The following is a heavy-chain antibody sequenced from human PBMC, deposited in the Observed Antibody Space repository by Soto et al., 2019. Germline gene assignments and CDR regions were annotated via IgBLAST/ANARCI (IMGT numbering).Heavy chain of an antibody. V-gene: IGHV4-34*01. Sequence: SETLSLTCAVYGGSFSGYYWSWIRQPPGKGLEWIGEINHSGSTNYNPSLKSRVTISVDTSKSQFSLKLSSVTAADTAVYYCALRGYYYDSSGSDAFDIWGQGTMVTVSS. J-gene: IGHJ3*02. D-gene: IGHD3-22*01. CDR2: INHSGST. CDR3: ALRGYYYDSSGSDAFDI. CDR1: GGSFSGYY.